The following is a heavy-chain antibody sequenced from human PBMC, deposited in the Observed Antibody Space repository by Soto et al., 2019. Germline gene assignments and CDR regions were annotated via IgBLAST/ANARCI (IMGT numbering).Heavy chain of an antibody. CDR2: MSYDGKNI. D-gene: IGHD3-10*01. V-gene: IGHV3-30*03. J-gene: IGHJ1*01. CDR1: GISLDSYA. Sequence: QLVESGGGVVQPGGSLTLSCAASGISLDSYAMNWVRQAPGKGFEWVAVMSYDGKNIYYRDSVKGRFTISKDESKNSLYLRLSSLTPDDTTMYNCATDYGALPADRIQFWGQGTQVTVSS. CDR3: ATDYGALPADRIQF.